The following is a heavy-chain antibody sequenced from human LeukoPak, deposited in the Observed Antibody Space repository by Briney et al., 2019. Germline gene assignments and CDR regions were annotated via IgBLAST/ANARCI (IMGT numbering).Heavy chain of an antibody. J-gene: IGHJ4*02. D-gene: IGHD1-26*01. CDR1: GYTLTELS. CDR2: FDPEDGET. Sequence: ASVKVSCKVSGYTLTELSMHWVRRAPGKGREGMGGFDPEDGETIYAQKFQGRVTMTEDTSTDTAYMELSGLRSEDTAVYYCATDHTLSIVGAAELGYRGQGTLVTVSS. CDR3: ATDHTLSIVGAAELGY. V-gene: IGHV1-24*01.